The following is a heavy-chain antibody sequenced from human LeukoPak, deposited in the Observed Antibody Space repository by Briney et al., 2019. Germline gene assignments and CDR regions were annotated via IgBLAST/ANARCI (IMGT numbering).Heavy chain of an antibody. J-gene: IGHJ4*02. CDR2: IYYSGST. CDR1: GGSISSSGYY. Sequence: PSETLSLTCTVSGGSISSSGYYWGWIRQPPGKGLEWIGSIYYSGSTYYNPSLKSRVTISVDTSKNQFSLKLSSVTAADTAVYYCARRDGYYDSSGYSYYFDYWGQGTLVTVSS. V-gene: IGHV4-39*01. D-gene: IGHD3-22*01. CDR3: ARRDGYYDSSGYSYYFDY.